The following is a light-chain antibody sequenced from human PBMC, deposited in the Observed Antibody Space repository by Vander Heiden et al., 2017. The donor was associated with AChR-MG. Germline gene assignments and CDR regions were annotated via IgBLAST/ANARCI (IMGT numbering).Light chain of an antibody. J-gene: IGKJ3*01. CDR3: QQYKIDDPGSFT. CDR2: KAS. CDR1: QSISSW. Sequence: DIQMTQSPSTLSASVGDRVTITCRASQSISSWLAWYQQKPGKAPKLLIYKASSLESGVPSRFSGSGYGTEFTLTISSLQPEEFATYYCQQYKIDDPGSFTFGHGTKVDIK. V-gene: IGKV1-5*03.